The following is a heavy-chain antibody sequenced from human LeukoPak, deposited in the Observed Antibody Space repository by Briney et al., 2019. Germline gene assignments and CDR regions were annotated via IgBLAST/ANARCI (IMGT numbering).Heavy chain of an antibody. CDR2: MNPNSGNT. CDR1: GYTFTSYD. D-gene: IGHD2-21*01. Sequence: ASVKVSCKASGYTFTSYDINWVRQATGQGLEWMGWMNPNSGNTGYAQKFQGRVTMTRNTSISTAYMELSSLRSEDTAVYYCARGDSYWQRRYFDYWGQGTLVTVSS. CDR3: ARGDSYWQRRYFDY. V-gene: IGHV1-8*01. J-gene: IGHJ4*02.